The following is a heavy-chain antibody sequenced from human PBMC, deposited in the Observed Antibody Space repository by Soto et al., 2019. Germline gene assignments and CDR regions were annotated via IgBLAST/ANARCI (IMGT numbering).Heavy chain of an antibody. D-gene: IGHD2-15*01. J-gene: IGHJ5*02. Sequence: PSEILSLTCAVSGGSISSGGYFWSWIRQPPGKGLEWIGYIYHSGSTYYNPSLKSRVTISVDRSKNQFSLKLSSVTAADTAVYYCATDRGGYCSGGPCSEAWFSPWGQGTLVTVSS. CDR3: ATDRGGYCSGGPCSEAWFSP. CDR1: GGSISSGGYF. CDR2: IYHSGST. V-gene: IGHV4-30-2*01.